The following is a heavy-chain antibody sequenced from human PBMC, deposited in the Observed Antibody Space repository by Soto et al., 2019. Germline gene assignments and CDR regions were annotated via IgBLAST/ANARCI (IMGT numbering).Heavy chain of an antibody. CDR1: GYSFTSYW. Sequence: PGESLKISCKGSGYSFTSYWISWVRQMPGKGLEWMGRIDPSDSYTNYSPSFQGHVTISADKSISTAYLQWSSLKASDTAMYYCARGIVVVTAIPDYYYGMDVWGQGTTVTVS. CDR2: IDPSDSYT. V-gene: IGHV5-10-1*01. CDR3: ARGIVVVTAIPDYYYGMDV. J-gene: IGHJ6*02. D-gene: IGHD2-21*02.